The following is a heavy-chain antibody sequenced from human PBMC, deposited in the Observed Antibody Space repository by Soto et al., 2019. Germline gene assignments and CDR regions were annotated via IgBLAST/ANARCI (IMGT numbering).Heavy chain of an antibody. J-gene: IGHJ3*02. Sequence: EVQLVESGGGLVKPGGSLRLSCAASGFTFSSYSMNWVHQAPGKGLEWVSSISSSSSYIYYADSVKGRFTISRDKAKNSLYLQMNSRRADDTAVYYCERERRSGSYGAFDIWGQGTMVTVSS. D-gene: IGHD3-10*01. CDR2: ISSSSSYI. CDR3: ERERRSGSYGAFDI. CDR1: GFTFSSYS. V-gene: IGHV3-21*01.